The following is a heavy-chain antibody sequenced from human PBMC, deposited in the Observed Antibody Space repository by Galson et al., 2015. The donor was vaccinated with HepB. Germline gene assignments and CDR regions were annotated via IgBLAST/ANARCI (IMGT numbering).Heavy chain of an antibody. CDR3: AKDPQSGYSSSPFDY. D-gene: IGHD5-18*01. CDR1: GFTFSSYG. Sequence: SLRLSCAASGFTFSSYGMHWVRQAPGKGLEWVAIISYDGSNKYYADSVKGRFTISRDNSKNTLYLQMNSLRAEDTAVYHCAKDPQSGYSSSPFDYWGQGTLVTVSS. V-gene: IGHV3-30*18. J-gene: IGHJ4*02. CDR2: ISYDGSNK.